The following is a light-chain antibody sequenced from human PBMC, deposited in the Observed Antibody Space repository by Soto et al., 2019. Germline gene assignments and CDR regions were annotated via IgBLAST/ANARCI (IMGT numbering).Light chain of an antibody. J-gene: IGLJ2*01. CDR1: SSDVGGYNY. V-gene: IGLV2-14*01. CDR2: EVS. Sequence: QSVLTQPASVSGSPGQSITISCTGTSSDVGGYNYVSWYQQHPGKAPKLMIYEVSNRPSGVSNRFSGSKSGNAASLTISGLQPEDEADYYCSSYTSSSTYVIFGGGTK. CDR3: SSYTSSSTYVI.